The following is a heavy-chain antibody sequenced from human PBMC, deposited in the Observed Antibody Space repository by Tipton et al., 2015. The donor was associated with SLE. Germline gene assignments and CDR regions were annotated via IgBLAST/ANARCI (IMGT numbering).Heavy chain of an antibody. CDR2: IYYSGST. CDR1: GGPISSYY. J-gene: IGHJ3*02. V-gene: IGHV4-59*08. Sequence: TLSLTCTVSGGPISSYYWTWIRQPPGKGLEWIGYIYYSGSTNYNPSLKSRVTISVDTSKNQFSLKLTSVTAADTAVYYCARRMVQGGDALDIWGLGTLVTVSS. CDR3: ARRMVQGGDALDI. D-gene: IGHD3-10*01.